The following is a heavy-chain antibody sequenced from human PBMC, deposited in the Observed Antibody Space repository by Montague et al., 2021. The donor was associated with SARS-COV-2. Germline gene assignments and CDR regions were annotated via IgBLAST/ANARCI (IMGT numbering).Heavy chain of an antibody. V-gene: IGHV3-21*01. CDR3: ARDLWAQWLLE. J-gene: IGHJ4*02. Sequence: ETLSLTCAISGGSFSNYYWSWIRQAPGKGLEWVSSISSSSSYIYYADSVKGRFTISRDNAKNSLYLQMNSLRAEDTAVYYCARDLWAQWLLEWGQGTLVTVSS. CDR2: ISSSSSYI. CDR1: GGSFSNYY. D-gene: IGHD6-19*01.